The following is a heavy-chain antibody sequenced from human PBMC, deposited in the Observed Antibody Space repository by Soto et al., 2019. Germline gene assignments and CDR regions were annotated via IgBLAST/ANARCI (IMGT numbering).Heavy chain of an antibody. Sequence: QVQLQESGPGLVKPSQTLSLTCTVSGAYMHDYYGSWIRLSPGKGLEHIGYLHYSGSDNYHPSLKSRVTISMDTSKNQFSLRLSSVSAADTAIYYCARSGHSFAGAVWGQGIRVTVSS. CDR2: LHYSGSD. CDR1: GAYMHDYY. V-gene: IGHV4-59*01. CDR3: ARSGHSFAGAV. J-gene: IGHJ4*02. D-gene: IGHD3-16*01.